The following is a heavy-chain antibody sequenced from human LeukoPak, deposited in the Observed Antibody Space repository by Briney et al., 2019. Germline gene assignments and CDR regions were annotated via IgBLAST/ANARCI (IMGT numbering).Heavy chain of an antibody. J-gene: IGHJ4*02. CDR1: GTSISDYY. V-gene: IGHV4-59*01. CDR3: ASQVTIFGGGKYFDY. CDR2: IYYSGNT. D-gene: IGHD3-3*01. Sequence: SETLSLTCTVSGTSISDYYWSWIRQAPGKGLEWIGDIYYSGNTIYNPSLKSRVTISVDTSKNQFSLKLTSVAAADTAVYYCASQVTIFGGGKYFDYWGQGTLVTVSS.